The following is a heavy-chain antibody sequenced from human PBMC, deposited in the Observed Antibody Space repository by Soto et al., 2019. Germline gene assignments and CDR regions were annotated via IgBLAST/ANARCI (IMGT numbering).Heavy chain of an antibody. CDR2: ISSSSSTI. D-gene: IGHD1-26*01. J-gene: IGHJ5*02. V-gene: IGHV3-48*01. CDR1: GFTFSSYS. CDR3: AREEGLLNWFDP. Sequence: EVQLVESGGGLVQPGGSLRLSCAASGFTFSSYSMNWVRQAPGKGLEWVSYISSSSSTIYYADSVKGRFTISRDNAKNSLYLPRNSLRAEDTAVYYCAREEGLLNWFDPWGQGTLVTVSS.